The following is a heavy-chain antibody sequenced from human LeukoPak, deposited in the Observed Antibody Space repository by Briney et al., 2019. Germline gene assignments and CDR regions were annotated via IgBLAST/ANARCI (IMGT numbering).Heavy chain of an antibody. Sequence: GGSLRLSCAASGFIFSTTDIGWVRQTPGKGLEWVSAISGRSAATYYADSVTGRFTISRDNSRNTLYLQMHSLRAEDTAIYFCAKGGYFAYDFWGQGTKVTVSP. J-gene: IGHJ3*01. CDR3: AKGGYFAYDF. CDR2: ISGRSAAT. V-gene: IGHV3-23*01. D-gene: IGHD2-2*03. CDR1: GFIFSTTD.